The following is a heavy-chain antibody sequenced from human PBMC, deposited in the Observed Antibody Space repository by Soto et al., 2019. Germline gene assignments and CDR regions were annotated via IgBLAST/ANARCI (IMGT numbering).Heavy chain of an antibody. Sequence: EVQLLESGGGLVQPGGSLRLSCAASGFTFSSYAMSWVRQAPGKGLEWVSAISGSGGSTYYADSVKGRFTISRDNSKNTLYLQMNSLRAEDTAVYYCAKGGDYDFCSGYSRFDYWGQGTLVTVSS. J-gene: IGHJ4*02. CDR2: ISGSGGST. V-gene: IGHV3-23*01. D-gene: IGHD3-3*01. CDR1: GFTFSSYA. CDR3: AKGGDYDFCSGYSRFDY.